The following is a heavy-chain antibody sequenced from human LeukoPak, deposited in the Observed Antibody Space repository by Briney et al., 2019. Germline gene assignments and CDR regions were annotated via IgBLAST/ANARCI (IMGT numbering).Heavy chain of an antibody. CDR2: ISSSGSLI. CDR1: GFTFSAYT. CDR3: ARDIYLDY. Sequence: PGGSLRPSCAASGFTFSAYTMNWVRQAPGKGLEWVSHISSSGSLISYADSVKGRFTISRDNAKNSLYLQMNILRDEDTAMYYCARDIYLDYWGQGTLVTVSS. J-gene: IGHJ4*02. V-gene: IGHV3-48*02.